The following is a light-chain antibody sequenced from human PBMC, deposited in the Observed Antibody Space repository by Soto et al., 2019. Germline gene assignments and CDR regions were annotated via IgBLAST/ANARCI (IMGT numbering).Light chain of an antibody. Sequence: QAVLTQPPSASGSPGQSVTISCTGTSSDVGGYNYVSWYQQHPGKAPKLMIYEVSKRPSGVPDRFSGSKSGKTASLTVSGLQAEDEADYYCSSYAGSNNFVVFGGGTQLTVL. CDR3: SSYAGSNNFVV. CDR1: SSDVGGYNY. J-gene: IGLJ2*01. CDR2: EVS. V-gene: IGLV2-8*01.